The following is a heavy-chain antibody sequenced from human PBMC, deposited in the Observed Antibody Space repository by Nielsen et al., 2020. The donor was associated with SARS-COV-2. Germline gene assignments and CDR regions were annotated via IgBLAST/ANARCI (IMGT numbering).Heavy chain of an antibody. CDR1: GFTVSSNY. J-gene: IGHJ4*02. V-gene: IGHV3-53*01. CDR3: ASSGDGYNWSYYFDY. D-gene: IGHD5-24*01. Sequence: GGSLRLSCAAPGFTVSSNYMSWVRQAPGKGLEWVSVIYSGGSTYYADSVKGRFTISRDNSKNTLYLQMNSLRAEDTAVYYCASSGDGYNWSYYFDYWGQGTLVTVSS. CDR2: IYSGGST.